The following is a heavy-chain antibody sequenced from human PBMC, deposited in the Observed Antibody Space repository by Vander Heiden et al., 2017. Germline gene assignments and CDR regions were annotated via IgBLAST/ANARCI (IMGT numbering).Heavy chain of an antibody. CDR2: IYYSGST. D-gene: IGHD1-26*01. CDR1: GGSLSSYY. CDR3: ARTGWKWELGPFDP. Sequence: QVQLQESGPGLVNPSETPSLTCTVSGGSLSSYYWSWIRQPPGKGLEWLGYIYYSGSTNYNPSPKSRVTIAVDTSKNQISLKLRSVTAADTAVYSCARTGWKWELGPFDPWGQGTLVTVSS. V-gene: IGHV4-59*08. J-gene: IGHJ5*02.